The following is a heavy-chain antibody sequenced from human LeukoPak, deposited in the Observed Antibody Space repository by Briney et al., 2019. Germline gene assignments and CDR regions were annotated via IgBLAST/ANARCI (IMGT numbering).Heavy chain of an antibody. J-gene: IGHJ3*02. CDR1: GFTFNNYG. D-gene: IGHD3-22*01. Sequence: GGSLRLSCAASGFTFNNYGMHWVRQAPGKGLEWVAFIRDDGGDKFYADSVKDRFTISRDSSKNTLYLQMNSLRSEDTAVYYCARDGVVDYDIGAFDIWGQGTMVTVSS. CDR3: ARDGVVDYDIGAFDI. CDR2: IRDDGGDK. V-gene: IGHV3-30*02.